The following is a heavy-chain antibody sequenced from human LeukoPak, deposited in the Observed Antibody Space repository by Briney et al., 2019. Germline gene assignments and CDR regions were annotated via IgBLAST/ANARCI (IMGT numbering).Heavy chain of an antibody. CDR2: INYSGST. D-gene: IGHD6-19*01. Sequence: SETLSLTCAVYGGSFSGYYWSWIRQPPGKGLEWIGEINYSGSTNYNPSLKSRVTISVDTSKNQFSLKLSSVTAADTAVYYCARDQRYSSGIDYWGQGTLVTVSS. CDR1: GGSFSGYY. CDR3: ARDQRYSSGIDY. J-gene: IGHJ4*02. V-gene: IGHV4-34*01.